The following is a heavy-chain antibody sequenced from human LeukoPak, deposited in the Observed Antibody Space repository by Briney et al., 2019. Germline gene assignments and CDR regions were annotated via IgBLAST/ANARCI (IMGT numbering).Heavy chain of an antibody. J-gene: IGHJ4*02. D-gene: IGHD2-21*01. Sequence: PGGSLRLSCAASGFTFSSYAMHWVRQAPGKGLEWVAVISYDGSNKYYADSVKGRFTISRDNSKNTLYLQMNSLRAEDTAVYYCAKVRMGGGGQRPFDYWGQGTLVTVSS. CDR1: GFTFSSYA. V-gene: IGHV3-30*04. CDR2: ISYDGSNK. CDR3: AKVRMGGGGQRPFDY.